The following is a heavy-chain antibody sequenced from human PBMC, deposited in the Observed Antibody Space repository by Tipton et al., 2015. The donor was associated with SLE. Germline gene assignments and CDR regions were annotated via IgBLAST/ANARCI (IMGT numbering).Heavy chain of an antibody. V-gene: IGHV3-30*04. Sequence: SLRLSCAASGFTFSFYAIHWVRQAPGKGLEWVAVISYDGSSKYYADSLKGRFTISRYNSKNTLYLQMNSLRAEDAAVYYCIRDLAGREGYWGQGTLVTVSS. CDR2: ISYDGSSK. D-gene: IGHD6-19*01. CDR3: IRDLAGREGY. CDR1: GFTFSFYA. J-gene: IGHJ4*02.